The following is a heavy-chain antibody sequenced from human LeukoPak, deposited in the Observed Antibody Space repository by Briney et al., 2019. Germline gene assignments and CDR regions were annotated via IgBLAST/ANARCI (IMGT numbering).Heavy chain of an antibody. V-gene: IGHV1-3*01. CDR1: GYTFTSYA. D-gene: IGHD6-13*01. CDR2: INAGIGNT. J-gene: IGHJ4*02. CDR3: ARDDSSWYLIDY. Sequence: GASVKVSCEASGYTFTSYAMHWVRQAPGQRLEWMGWINAGIGNTKYSQKFQGRVTITRDTSASTAYMELSSLRSEDTAVYYCARDDSSWYLIDYWGQGTLVTVSS.